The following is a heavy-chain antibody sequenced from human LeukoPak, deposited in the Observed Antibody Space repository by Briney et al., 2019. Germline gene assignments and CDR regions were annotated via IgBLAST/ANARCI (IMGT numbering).Heavy chain of an antibody. J-gene: IGHJ4*02. CDR1: GFKFDDFA. CDR3: ARAEDFWSGYYTFDY. Sequence: GGSLRLSCVASGFKFDDFAMFWVRQVPGKGLDWVAHVSWSGAQTGYADSVKGRFTISRDNAKNSLYLQMNSLRAEDTAVYYCARAEDFWSGYYTFDYWGQGTLVTVSS. CDR2: VSWSGAQT. D-gene: IGHD3-3*01. V-gene: IGHV3-20*04.